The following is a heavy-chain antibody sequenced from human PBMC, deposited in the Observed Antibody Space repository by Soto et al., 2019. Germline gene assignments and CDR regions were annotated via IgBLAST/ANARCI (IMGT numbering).Heavy chain of an antibody. CDR3: AGDIIVDGPEKYGMDS. Sequence: LEWMGCINPNSSGTVYAQKFQGRVSMTRDASLTTAYMQLNRLTSDDTAVYDCAGDIIVDGPEKYGMDSWGPGTMVTGSS. V-gene: IGHV1-2*02. CDR2: INPNSSGT. J-gene: IGHJ4*02. D-gene: IGHD3-10*01.